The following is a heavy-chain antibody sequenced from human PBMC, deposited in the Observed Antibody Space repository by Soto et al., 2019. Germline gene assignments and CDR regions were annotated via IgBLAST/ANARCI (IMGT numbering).Heavy chain of an antibody. CDR1: GFTFSSYW. CDR2: IKQDGSEK. J-gene: IGHJ4*02. V-gene: IGHV3-7*05. CDR3: AREYYYDSSGYYYVEPQAHY. D-gene: IGHD3-22*01. Sequence: EVQLVESGGGLVQPGGSLRLSCAASGFTFSSYWMSWVRQAPGKGLEWVANIKQDGSEKYYVDSVKGRFTNSRDNAKNSLYLQMNSLRAEDTAVYYCAREYYYDSSGYYYVEPQAHYWGQGTLVTVSS.